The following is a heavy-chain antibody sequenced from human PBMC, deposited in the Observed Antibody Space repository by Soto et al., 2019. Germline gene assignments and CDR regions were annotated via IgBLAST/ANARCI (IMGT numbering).Heavy chain of an antibody. J-gene: IGHJ6*03. V-gene: IGHV4-31*03. CDR1: GGSISRGGYY. D-gene: IGHD5-12*01. CDR3: ARKDSGYADYMDV. Sequence: QVQLQESGPGLVKPSQTPSLTCTVSGGSISRGGYYWSWIRQHPGKGLEWIGYIYYSGGTYYNPSLKSRVTISVDTSENQFSLRLSSVTAADTAVYYCARKDSGYADYMDVWGKGTTVTVSS. CDR2: IYYSGGT.